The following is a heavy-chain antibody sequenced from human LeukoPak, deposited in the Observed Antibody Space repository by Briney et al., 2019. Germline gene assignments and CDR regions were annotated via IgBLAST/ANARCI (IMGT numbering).Heavy chain of an antibody. D-gene: IGHD6-13*01. Sequence: KPSETLSLTCTVSGYSISSGYYWGWIRQPPGKGLEWIGSIYHSGSTYYNPSLKSRVTISVDTSKNQFSLKLSSVTAADTAVYYCAREHIAAAEQGFDYWGQGTLVTVSS. CDR1: GYSISSGYY. J-gene: IGHJ4*02. CDR3: AREHIAAAEQGFDY. V-gene: IGHV4-38-2*02. CDR2: IYHSGST.